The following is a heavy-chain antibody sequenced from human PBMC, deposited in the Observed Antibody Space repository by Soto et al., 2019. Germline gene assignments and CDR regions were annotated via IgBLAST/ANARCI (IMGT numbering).Heavy chain of an antibody. D-gene: IGHD2-15*01. CDR1: GYTLTELS. Sequence: ASVKVSCKVSGYTLTELSMHWVRQAPGKGLEWMGGFDPEDGETIYAQKFQGRVTMTEDTSTDTAYMELSSLRSEDTAVYYCAADIVVVAAVHRHNWFDPWGQGTLVTVSS. CDR3: AADIVVVAAVHRHNWFDP. CDR2: FDPEDGET. J-gene: IGHJ5*02. V-gene: IGHV1-24*01.